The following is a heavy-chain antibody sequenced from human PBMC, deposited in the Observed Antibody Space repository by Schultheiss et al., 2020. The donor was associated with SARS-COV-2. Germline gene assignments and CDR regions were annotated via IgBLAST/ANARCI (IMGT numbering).Heavy chain of an antibody. CDR3: ASQTIAVAGSGWFDP. J-gene: IGHJ5*02. V-gene: IGHV3-48*04. CDR2: ISSSSSTI. CDR1: GFTFSSYS. D-gene: IGHD6-19*01. Sequence: GESLKISCAASGFTFSSYSMNWVRQAPGKGLEWVSYISSSSSTIYYADSVKGRFTISRDNAKNSLYLQMNSLRAEDTAVYYCASQTIAVAGSGWFDPWGQGTLVTVSS.